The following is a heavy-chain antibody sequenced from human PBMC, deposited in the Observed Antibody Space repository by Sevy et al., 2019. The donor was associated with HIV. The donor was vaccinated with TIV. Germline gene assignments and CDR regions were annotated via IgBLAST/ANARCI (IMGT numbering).Heavy chain of an antibody. CDR3: ARESSANSSGWFCDY. Sequence: GGSLRLSCAASGFTFSSYWMSWVRQAPGKGLEWVANIKQDGSGKYYVDSVKGRFTISRDNAKNSLYLQMNSLRAEDTAVYYCARESSANSSGWFCDYWGQGTLVTVSS. CDR2: IKQDGSGK. J-gene: IGHJ4*02. D-gene: IGHD6-19*01. CDR1: GFTFSSYW. V-gene: IGHV3-7*01.